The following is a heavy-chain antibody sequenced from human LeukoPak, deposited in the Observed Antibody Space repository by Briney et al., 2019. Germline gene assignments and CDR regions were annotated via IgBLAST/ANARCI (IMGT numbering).Heavy chain of an antibody. CDR1: GYNFTPYW. Sequence: GESLKISWQSSGYNFTPYWIVWVRQKPGKGLEWMGITFAGYSYTIYSPSFQGQVTISVDKSISTAYLQWSSLKASDTAMYYCARHFHPAESTGGYFDLWGRGTLVTVSA. CDR3: ARHFHPAESTGGYFDL. J-gene: IGHJ2*01. D-gene: IGHD1-14*01. CDR2: TFAGYSYT. V-gene: IGHV5-51*01.